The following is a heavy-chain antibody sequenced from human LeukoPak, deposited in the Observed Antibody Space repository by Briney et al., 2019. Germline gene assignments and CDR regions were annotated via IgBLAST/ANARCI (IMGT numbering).Heavy chain of an antibody. J-gene: IGHJ4*02. CDR1: GYTFIAYY. CDR2: INPNSGVT. D-gene: IGHD3-22*01. V-gene: IGHV1-2*02. CDR3: ATGNYYDSSGSNFDY. Sequence: ASVKVSCKASGYTFIAYYIHWVRQAPGQGLEWMARINPNSGVTKFAQKFQGRVTMSRDTSISTAYMELSGLTSDDTAVYYCATGNYYDSSGSNFDYWGQGTLVTVSS.